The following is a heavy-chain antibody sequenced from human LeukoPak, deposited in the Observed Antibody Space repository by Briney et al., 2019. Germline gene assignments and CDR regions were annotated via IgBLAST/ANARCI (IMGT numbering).Heavy chain of an antibody. V-gene: IGHV1-8*03. CDR1: VYTFGNFD. D-gene: IGHD3-22*01. CDR2: MNPNSANT. CDR3: ARRSDYYDSSAYLY. Sequence: SVKVSCKASVYTFGNFDINWVRQATGQGLEWMGWMNPNSANTGYAQKFQGRITITRDTSTSTAYMELSSLRSEDTAVYYCARRSDYYDSSAYLYWGQGTLVTVSS. J-gene: IGHJ4*02.